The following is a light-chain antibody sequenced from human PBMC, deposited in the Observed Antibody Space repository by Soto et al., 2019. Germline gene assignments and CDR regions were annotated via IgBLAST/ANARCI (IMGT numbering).Light chain of an antibody. CDR3: QQRDNWRFT. CDR2: ETS. V-gene: IGKV3-11*01. Sequence: EIVLTQSPATLSLSPGERATLSCRASQSVSYYLAWYQHKPGQAPRLLICETSKRATGIPASFSGSGSGTDFTLTISSLEPEDFAVYYCQQRDNWRFTFGPGTKVDMK. J-gene: IGKJ3*01. CDR1: QSVSYY.